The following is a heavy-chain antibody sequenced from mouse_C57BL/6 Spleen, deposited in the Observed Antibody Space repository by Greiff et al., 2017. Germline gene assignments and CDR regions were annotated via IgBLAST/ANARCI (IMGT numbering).Heavy chain of an antibody. Sequence: QVQLQQPGAELVKPGASVKLSCKASGYTFTSYWMHWVKQRPGQGLEWIGMIHPNSGSTNYAEKFQSKATLTVDKSSSTAYMQLSSLTSEDSAVYYGAEISTVVGGGYFDVWGTGTTVTVSS. CDR2: IHPNSGST. CDR3: AEISTVVGGGYFDV. J-gene: IGHJ1*03. V-gene: IGHV1-64*01. CDR1: GYTFTSYW. D-gene: IGHD1-1*01.